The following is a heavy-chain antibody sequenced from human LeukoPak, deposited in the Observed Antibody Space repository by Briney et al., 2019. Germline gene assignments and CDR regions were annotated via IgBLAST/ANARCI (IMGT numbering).Heavy chain of an antibody. CDR1: GYTFTSYG. V-gene: IGHV1-18*01. D-gene: IGHD3-10*01. CDR2: ISAYNGNT. Sequence: GASVKVSCKASGYTFTSYGISWVRQAPGQGLEWMGWISAYNGNTNYARKLQGRVTMTTDTSTSTAYMELRSLRSDDTAVYYCARDLYGSGRYNWFDPWGQGTLVTVSS. J-gene: IGHJ5*02. CDR3: ARDLYGSGRYNWFDP.